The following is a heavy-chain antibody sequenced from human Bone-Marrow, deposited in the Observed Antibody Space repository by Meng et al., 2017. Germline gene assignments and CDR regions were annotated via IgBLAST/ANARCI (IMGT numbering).Heavy chain of an antibody. V-gene: IGHV4-4*07. J-gene: IGHJ4*02. Sequence: SETLSLTCTVSGGSISSYYWSWIRQPAGKGLEWIGRIYTSGSTNYNPSLKSRVTMSVDTSKNQFSLKLSSVTAADTAVYYCARSNYYYDSSGYGFDYWGQGTLVTVSS. CDR1: GGSISSYY. D-gene: IGHD3-22*01. CDR2: IYTSGST. CDR3: ARSNYYYDSSGYGFDY.